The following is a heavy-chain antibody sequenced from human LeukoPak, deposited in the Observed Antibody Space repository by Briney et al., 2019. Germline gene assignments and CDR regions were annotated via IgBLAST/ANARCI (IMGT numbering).Heavy chain of an antibody. CDR3: AREDSSGWAPLDY. CDR1: GYTFNSYG. D-gene: IGHD6-19*01. CDR2: ISAYNGNT. J-gene: IGHJ4*02. Sequence: APVKVSCKASGYTFNSYGISWVRQAHGQGLEWMGWISAYNGNTNYAQKLQGRVTMTTDTSTSTAYMELRSLRSDDTAVYYCAREDSSGWAPLDYWGQGTLVTVSS. V-gene: IGHV1-18*01.